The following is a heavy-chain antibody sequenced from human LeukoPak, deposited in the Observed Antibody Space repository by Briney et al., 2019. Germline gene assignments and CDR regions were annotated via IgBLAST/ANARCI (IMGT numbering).Heavy chain of an antibody. Sequence: PSETLSLTCAVSGCSVSSHYWSWIRQPPGKGLEWIGYSYYSGSTNYNPSLKSRVTISVDTSKNQFSLKLSSVTAADTAVYYCARVEEMATIIDYWVQGTLVTVSS. CDR2: SYYSGST. CDR3: ARVEEMATIIDY. V-gene: IGHV4-59*02. D-gene: IGHD5-24*01. J-gene: IGHJ4*02. CDR1: GCSVSSHY.